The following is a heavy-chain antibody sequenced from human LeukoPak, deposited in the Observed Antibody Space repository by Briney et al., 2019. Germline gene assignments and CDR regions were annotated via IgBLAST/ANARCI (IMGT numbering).Heavy chain of an antibody. Sequence: GGSLRLSCAASGFTFDDYAMHWVRQAPGKGLEWVSGISWNSGSIGYADSVKGRFTISRGNAKNSLYLQMNSLRAEDTAVYHCARGSGWLFDYWGQGTLVTVSS. CDR1: GFTFDDYA. V-gene: IGHV3-9*01. CDR3: ARGSGWLFDY. J-gene: IGHJ4*02. CDR2: ISWNSGSI. D-gene: IGHD6-19*01.